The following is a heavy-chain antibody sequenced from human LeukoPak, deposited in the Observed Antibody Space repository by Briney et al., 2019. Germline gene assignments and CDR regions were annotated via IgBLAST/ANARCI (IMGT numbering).Heavy chain of an antibody. J-gene: IGHJ4*02. Sequence: SEALSLTCAVYGGSFSGYYWSWLRQPPGKGLEWIGEINHSGSTNYNPPLKSRVTISVDTSKNQFSLKLSSVTAADTAVYYCARIPPQQLVLDYWGQGTLVTVSS. D-gene: IGHD6-13*01. CDR1: GGSFSGYY. V-gene: IGHV4-34*01. CDR3: ARIPPQQLVLDY. CDR2: INHSGST.